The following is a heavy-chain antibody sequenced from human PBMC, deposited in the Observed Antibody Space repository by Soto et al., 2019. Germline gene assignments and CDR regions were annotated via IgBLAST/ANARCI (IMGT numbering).Heavy chain of an antibody. CDR2: IKSKTDGGTT. CDR1: GFTFSTAW. J-gene: IGHJ4*02. V-gene: IGHV3-15*07. CDR3: TTDPNYYDSSGYYSKLNGPFDY. Sequence: GGSLRLSCAASGFTFSTAWMNWVRQAPGKGLEWVGRIKSKTDGGTTDYAAPVKGRFTISRDDSKNTLYLQMNSLKTEDTAVYYCTTDPNYYDSSGYYSKLNGPFDYWGQGTLVTVSS. D-gene: IGHD3-22*01.